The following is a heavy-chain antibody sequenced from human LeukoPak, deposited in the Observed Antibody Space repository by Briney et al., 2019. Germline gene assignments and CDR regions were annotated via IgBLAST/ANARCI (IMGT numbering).Heavy chain of an antibody. CDR2: INNDGTDT. J-gene: IGHJ3*01. CDR1: GFTFRSFW. V-gene: IGHV3-74*01. D-gene: IGHD5-12*01. Sequence: PGGSLRLSCAASGFTFRSFWIHWVRQAPGKGLVWVGRINNDGTDTIYADSLKGRFTVPRDNAKNTLYLQMNSLRVEDTAVYFCARGGFSHGFDVWGQGTVVTVSS. CDR3: ARGGFSHGFDV.